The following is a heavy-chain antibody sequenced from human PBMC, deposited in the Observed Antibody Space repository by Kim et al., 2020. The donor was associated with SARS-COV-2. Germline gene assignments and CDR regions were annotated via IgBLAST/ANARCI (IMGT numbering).Heavy chain of an antibody. V-gene: IGHV3-73*01. CDR2: IRSKANSYAT. CDR1: GFTLSGSA. Sequence: GGSMRLSCAASGFTLSGSAMHWVRQASGKGLEWVGRIRSKANSYATAYAASVKGRFTISRDDSKNMAYLQMNSLKTEDTAVYYCTSGPYYYDSAAYYHDHWAQGTLVTVSS. CDR3: TSGPYYYDSAAYYHDH. J-gene: IGHJ1*01. D-gene: IGHD3-22*01.